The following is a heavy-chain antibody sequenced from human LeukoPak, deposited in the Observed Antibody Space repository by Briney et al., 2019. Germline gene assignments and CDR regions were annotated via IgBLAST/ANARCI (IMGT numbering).Heavy chain of an antibody. J-gene: IGHJ4*02. CDR3: ASFRDRGYSYGFDY. D-gene: IGHD5-18*01. CDR2: IIPILGIA. CDR1: GGTFSSYA. Sequence: GSSVKVSCKASGGTFSSYAISWVRQAPGQGLEWMGRIIPILGIANYAQKFQGRVTITADKSTSTAYMELSSLRSEDTAVYYCASFRDRGYSYGFDYWGQGTLVTVSS. V-gene: IGHV1-69*04.